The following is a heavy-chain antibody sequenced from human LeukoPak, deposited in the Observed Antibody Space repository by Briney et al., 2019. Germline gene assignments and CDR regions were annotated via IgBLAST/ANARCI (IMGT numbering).Heavy chain of an antibody. Sequence: GGSLRLSCAASGFTFSSYAMSWVRQAPGKGLEWVSAISGSGGSTYYADSVKGRFTISRDNSKNTLYLQMNSLRAEDTAVYYCAKNSPPSLWFGELFVDYWGQGTLITVSS. V-gene: IGHV3-23*01. D-gene: IGHD3-10*01. J-gene: IGHJ4*02. CDR3: AKNSPPSLWFGELFVDY. CDR2: ISGSGGST. CDR1: GFTFSSYA.